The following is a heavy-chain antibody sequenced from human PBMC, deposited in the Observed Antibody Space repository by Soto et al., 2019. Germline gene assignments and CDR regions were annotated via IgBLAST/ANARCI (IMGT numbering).Heavy chain of an antibody. Sequence: GGSLRLSCAASGFTVSSNYMSWVRQAPGKGLEWVSVIYSGGSTYYADSVKGRFTISRDNSENTLYLQMNSLRAEDTAVYDCARDVWGCRGIGGGGFDYWGQGTLVTVSS. V-gene: IGHV3-66*02. CDR1: GFTVSSNY. CDR2: IYSGGST. CDR3: ARDVWGCRGIGGGGFDY. D-gene: IGHD2-21*01. J-gene: IGHJ4*02.